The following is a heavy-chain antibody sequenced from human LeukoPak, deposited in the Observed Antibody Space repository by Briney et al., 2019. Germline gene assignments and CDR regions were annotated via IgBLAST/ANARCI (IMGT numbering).Heavy chain of an antibody. CDR3: ARDWSKNFDY. CDR1: GYIFTNYY. Sequence: ASVKVSCKASGYIFTNYYMHWVRQAPGQGLEWMGIINPIDDSTINAQKFQGRVTMTRDTSTSTVYMELSSLRSEDTALYYCARDWSKNFDYWGQGTLGTVSS. CDR2: INPIDDST. V-gene: IGHV1-46*01. J-gene: IGHJ4*02. D-gene: IGHD3-3*01.